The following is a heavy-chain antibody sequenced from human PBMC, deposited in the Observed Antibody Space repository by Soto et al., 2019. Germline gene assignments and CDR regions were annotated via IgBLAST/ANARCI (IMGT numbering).Heavy chain of an antibody. CDR2: IYYSGST. CDR1: GGSISSSSYY. CDR3: ARGRFVYSWFDP. V-gene: IGHV4-39*01. J-gene: IGHJ5*02. Sequence: SETLSLTCTVSGGSISSSSYYWGWIRQPPGKGLEWIGSIYYSGSTYYNPSLKSRVTISVDTSKNQFSLKLSSVTAADTAVYYCARGRFVYSWFDPWGQGTLVTVSS. D-gene: IGHD2-15*01.